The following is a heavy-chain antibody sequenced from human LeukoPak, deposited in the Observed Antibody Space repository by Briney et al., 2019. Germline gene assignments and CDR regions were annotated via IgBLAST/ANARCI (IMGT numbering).Heavy chain of an antibody. J-gene: IGHJ4*02. CDR3: AKGLLGYCSTSTCYPFDY. CDR1: EFSFSSYG. Sequence: GGSLRLSCAASEFSFSSYGMHWVRQAPGKGLEWVAVISYDGTNKYYADSVKGRYTISRDNSKNTLYLQMNSLRTEDTAVYYCAKGLLGYCSTSTCYPFDYWGQGTLVTVYS. CDR2: ISYDGTNK. V-gene: IGHV3-30*18. D-gene: IGHD2-2*01.